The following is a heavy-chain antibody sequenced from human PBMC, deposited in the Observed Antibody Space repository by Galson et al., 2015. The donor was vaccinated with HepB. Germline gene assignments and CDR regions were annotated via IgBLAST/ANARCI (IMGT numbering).Heavy chain of an antibody. J-gene: IGHJ6*02. CDR1: GYTLTELS. Sequence: SVKVSCKVSGYTLTELSMHWVRQAPGKGLEWMGGFDPEDGETIYAQKFQGRVTMTEDTSTDTAYMELSSLRSEDTAVYYCATDQLVRGVIPFPLGGPRLNGMDVWGQGTTVTVSS. D-gene: IGHD3-10*01. V-gene: IGHV1-24*01. CDR3: ATDQLVRGVIPFPLGGPRLNGMDV. CDR2: FDPEDGET.